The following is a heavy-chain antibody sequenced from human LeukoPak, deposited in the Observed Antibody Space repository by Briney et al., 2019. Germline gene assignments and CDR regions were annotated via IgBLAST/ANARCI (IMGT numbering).Heavy chain of an antibody. D-gene: IGHD6-19*01. CDR1: GFTFSTYA. CDR2: ISDSGANT. Sequence: PTGGSLRLSCAASGFTFSTYAMSWVRQAPGKGLEWVSTISDSGANTYYADSVRGRFTISRDNSKNTLYLQKNGLRADDTAIYYCAKSMTLQWRGFFDLWGRGTHVTVSS. J-gene: IGHJ2*01. CDR3: AKSMTLQWRGFFDL. V-gene: IGHV3-23*01.